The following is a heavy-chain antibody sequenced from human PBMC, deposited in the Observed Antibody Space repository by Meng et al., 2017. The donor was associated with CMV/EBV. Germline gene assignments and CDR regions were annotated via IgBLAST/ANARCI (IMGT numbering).Heavy chain of an antibody. V-gene: IGHV4-30-4*08. CDR2: IYYSGST. CDR3: ARDRYYYDSSGPTKYYYYYYGMDV. D-gene: IGHD3-22*01. CDR1: GGSISSGDYY. Sequence: SETLSLTCTVSGGSISSGDYYWSWIRQPPGKGLEWIGYIYYSGSTYYNPSLKSRVTISVDTSKNQFSLKLSSATAADTAVYYCARDRYYYDSSGPTKYYYYYYGMDVWGQGTTVTVSS. J-gene: IGHJ6*02.